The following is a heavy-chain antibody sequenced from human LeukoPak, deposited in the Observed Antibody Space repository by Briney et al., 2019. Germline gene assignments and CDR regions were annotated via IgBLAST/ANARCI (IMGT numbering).Heavy chain of an antibody. CDR1: GGSISSSSYY. J-gene: IGHJ6*03. CDR3: ARVRTGYYYMDA. D-gene: IGHD1-14*01. CDR2: IYYSGST. Sequence: SETLSLTCTVSGGSISSSSYYWGWIRQPPGKGLEWIGSIYYSGSTYYDPSLKSRVTISVDTSKNQFSLKLSSVTAADTAVYYCARVRTGYYYMDAWGKGTTVTVSS. V-gene: IGHV4-39*07.